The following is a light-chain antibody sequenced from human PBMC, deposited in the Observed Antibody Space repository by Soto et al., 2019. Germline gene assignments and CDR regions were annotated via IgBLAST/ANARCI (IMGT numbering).Light chain of an antibody. J-gene: IGKJ5*01. CDR3: QQYGSSPIT. V-gene: IGKV1-17*01. CDR2: AAS. CDR1: QGIRND. Sequence: DTQMTQSPSSLSASLCYRFTITCRASQGIRNDLGWYQQKAGKAPKRLIYAASSLQSGIPDRFRGSKSGTDFTLTIRGLEPEDAALYYCQQYGSSPITFGQGTRLEIK.